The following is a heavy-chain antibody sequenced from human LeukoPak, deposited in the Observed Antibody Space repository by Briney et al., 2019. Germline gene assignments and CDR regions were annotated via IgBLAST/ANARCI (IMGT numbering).Heavy chain of an antibody. V-gene: IGHV3-21*01. CDR1: EFTFSSHA. J-gene: IGHJ4*02. Sequence: GGSLRLSCAASEFTFSSHAMIWVRQAPGKGLEWVSSITSTSSHIFYADSVKGRFTISRDNAKNTLYLQMNSLRAEDTAVYYCARTYYYDSSGYCCVGYWGQGTLVTVSS. CDR2: ITSTSSHI. D-gene: IGHD3-22*01. CDR3: ARTYYYDSSGYCCVGY.